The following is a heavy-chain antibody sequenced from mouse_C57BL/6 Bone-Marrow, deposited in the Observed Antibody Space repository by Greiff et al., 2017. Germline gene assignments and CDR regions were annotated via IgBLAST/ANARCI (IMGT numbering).Heavy chain of an antibody. CDR3: AKGNLIYDCYWYFDV. CDR2: IYPGSGST. CDR1: GYTFTSYW. Sequence: QVQLQQPGAELVKPGASVKMSCKASGYTFTSYWITLVKQRPGQGLEWIGDIYPGSGSTNYNEKFKSKATLTVDTSSSTAYMQLSSLTSEDSAVYYCAKGNLIYDCYWYFDVWGTGTTVTVSS. D-gene: IGHD2-3*01. V-gene: IGHV1-55*01. J-gene: IGHJ1*03.